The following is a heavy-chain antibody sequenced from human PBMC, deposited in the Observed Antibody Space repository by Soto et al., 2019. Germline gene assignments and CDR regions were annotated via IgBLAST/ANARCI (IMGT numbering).Heavy chain of an antibody. CDR3: ARVAGRGNNWFDP. D-gene: IGHD2-15*01. J-gene: IGHJ5*02. CDR2: INPNSGGT. V-gene: IGHV1-2*04. CDR1: GYTFTGYY. Sequence: ASVKVSCKSSGYTFTGYYMHCVRQAPGQGLEWMGWINPNSGGTNYAQKFQGWVTMTRDTSISTAYMELSRLRSDDTAVYYCARVAGRGNNWFDPWGQGTLVTVSS.